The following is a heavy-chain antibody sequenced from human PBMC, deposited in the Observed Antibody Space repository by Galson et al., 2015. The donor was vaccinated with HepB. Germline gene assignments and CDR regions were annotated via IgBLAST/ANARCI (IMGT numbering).Heavy chain of an antibody. CDR1: GFTFSDHA. CDR2: INYSGSRT. D-gene: IGHD3-16*02. J-gene: IGHJ5*02. Sequence: SLRLSCAASGFTFSDHAMSWVRQAPGRGLEWVSTINYSGSRTYYADSVKGRFTISRDNSRNTLFLQMNSLRGEDTAIFYCAKHRGYEYLSGNYRYSGLDPWGQGTLVTVSS. CDR3: AKHRGYEYLSGNYRYSGLDP. V-gene: IGHV3-23*01.